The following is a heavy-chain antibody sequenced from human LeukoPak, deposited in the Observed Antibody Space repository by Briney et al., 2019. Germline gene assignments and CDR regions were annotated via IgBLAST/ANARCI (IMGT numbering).Heavy chain of an antibody. CDR3: ARSHGAGLQWFDT. CDR1: GGSFNDYY. CDR2: INHAGNT. Sequence: PSETLSLTCGVYGGSFNDYYWRWIRQPPGKGLEWIGEINHAGNTNYNPSLKSRVSMSVDRSKSQVSLHLNSVTAADTAVYYCARSHGAGLQWFDTWGQGNPVTVSS. D-gene: IGHD3-10*01. J-gene: IGHJ5*02. V-gene: IGHV4-34*01.